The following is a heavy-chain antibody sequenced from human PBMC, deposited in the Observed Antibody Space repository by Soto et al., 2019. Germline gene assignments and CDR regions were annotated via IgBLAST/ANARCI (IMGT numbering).Heavy chain of an antibody. Sequence: SETLSLTCTVSGGSISSSSYYWGWIRQPPGKGLEWIGSIYYSGSTYYNPSLKSRVTISVDTSKNQFSLKLSSVTAADTAVYYCARQTGHIVVVPAYPDYWGQGTLVTVSS. CDR1: GGSISSSSYY. V-gene: IGHV4-39*01. CDR2: IYYSGST. J-gene: IGHJ4*02. CDR3: ARQTGHIVVVPAYPDY. D-gene: IGHD2-2*01.